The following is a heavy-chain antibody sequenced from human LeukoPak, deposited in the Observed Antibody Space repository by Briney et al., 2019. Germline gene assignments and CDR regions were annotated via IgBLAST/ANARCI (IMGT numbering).Heavy chain of an antibody. D-gene: IGHD6-6*01. CDR3: AKVTDSSSAGSDY. CDR1: GFTFSSYA. V-gene: IGHV3-23*01. CDR2: ISGSGGST. Sequence: GGSLRLSCAASGFTFSSYATSWVRQAPGKGLEWVSAISGSGGSTYYADSVKGRFTISRDNSKNTLYVQMNSLRAEDTAVYYCAKVTDSSSAGSDYWGQGTLVTVSS. J-gene: IGHJ4*02.